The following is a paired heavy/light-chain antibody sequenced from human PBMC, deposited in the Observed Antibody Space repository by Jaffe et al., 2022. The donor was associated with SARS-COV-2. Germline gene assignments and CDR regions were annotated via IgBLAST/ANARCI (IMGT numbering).Heavy chain of an antibody. J-gene: IGHJ4*02. D-gene: IGHD6-19*01. CDR3: VTEDRGSGWTH. Sequence: EVQLVESGGGLVQPGGSLRLSCAASGFTFSNYWMTWVRQAPGKGLEWVASIKPDASGYLYVDSVKGRFTISRDNAGNSLHLQMNSLRAEDTAVFYCVTEDRGSGWTHWGQGTQVTVSS. CDR1: GFTFSNYW. V-gene: IGHV3-7*01. CDR2: IKPDASGY.
Light chain of an antibody. J-gene: IGKJ1*01. CDR2: KVS. CDR1: RSLVHSDGNTY. V-gene: IGKV2-30*02. CDR3: MQETHWPWT. Sequence: DVVMTQSPLSLPVTLGQPASISCRSSRSLVHSDGNTYLNWFQQRPGQSPRRLIYKVSNWDSGVPDRFSGSGSGTDFTLKISRVEAEDVGVYYCMQETHWPWTFGQGTKVEIK.